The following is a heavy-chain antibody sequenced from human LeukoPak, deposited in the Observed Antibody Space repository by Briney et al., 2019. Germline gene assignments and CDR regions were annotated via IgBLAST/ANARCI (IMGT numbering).Heavy chain of an antibody. CDR2: FNPKSGGT. V-gene: IGHV1-2*07. J-gene: IGHJ4*02. CDR1: GYTFTGYY. Sequence: DSVKVSCKASGYTFTGYYIHWVRQAPGLGLEWMGWFNPKSGGTNYAATFQGRVSMTRAPSITTAYMELSRLRSDDTAVYYCASCGSTSYLCSYGGQGTLVTVSS. CDR3: ASCGSTSYLCSY. D-gene: IGHD2-2*01.